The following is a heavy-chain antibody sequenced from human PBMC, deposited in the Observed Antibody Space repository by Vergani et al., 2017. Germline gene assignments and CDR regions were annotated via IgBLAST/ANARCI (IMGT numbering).Heavy chain of an antibody. CDR1: GFTFSSYA. CDR2: ISSSGSTI. CDR3: ARADPVDTAMVAGEYYYYYGMDV. J-gene: IGHJ6*02. D-gene: IGHD5-18*01. V-gene: IGHV3-48*04. Sequence: EVQLLESGGGLVQPGGSLRLSCAASGFTFSSYAMSWVRQAPGKGLEWVSYISSSGSTIYYADSVKGRFTISRDNAKNSLYLQMNSLRAEDTAVYYCARADPVDTAMVAGEYYYYYGMDVWGQGTTVTVSS.